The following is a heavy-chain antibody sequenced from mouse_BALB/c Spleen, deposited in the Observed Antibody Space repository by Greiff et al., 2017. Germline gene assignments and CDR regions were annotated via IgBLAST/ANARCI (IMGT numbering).Heavy chain of an antibody. CDR3: ARNYYGSSFDY. CDR2: IWGDGST. CDR1: GFSLTGYG. J-gene: IGHJ2*01. Sequence: VQVVESGPGLVAPSQSLSITCTVSGFSLTGYGVNWVRQPPGKGLEWLGMIWGDGSTDYNSALKSRLSISKDNSKSQVFLKMNSLQTYDTARYYCARNYYGSSFDYWGQGTTLTVSS. V-gene: IGHV2-6-7*01. D-gene: IGHD1-1*01.